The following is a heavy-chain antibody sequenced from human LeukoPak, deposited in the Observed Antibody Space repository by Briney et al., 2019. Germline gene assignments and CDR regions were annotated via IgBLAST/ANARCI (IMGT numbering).Heavy chain of an antibody. V-gene: IGHV3-48*03. D-gene: IGHD4-17*01. CDR1: GFTFNSYE. J-gene: IGHJ4*02. Sequence: GGSLRLSCAASGFTFNSYEMNWVRQAPGKGLERVSYISSSGSTIYYADSVKGRFTISRDNAKNSLYLQMNSLRAEDTAVYYCARDPPGYGDYVFDYWGQGTLVTVSS. CDR2: ISSSGSTI. CDR3: ARDPPGYGDYVFDY.